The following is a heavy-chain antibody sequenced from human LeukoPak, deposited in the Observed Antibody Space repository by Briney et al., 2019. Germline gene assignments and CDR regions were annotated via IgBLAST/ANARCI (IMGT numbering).Heavy chain of an antibody. Sequence: PGGSLRLSCAASGFTLSSYGMHWVRQAPGKGLEWVAFIRYDGSNKYYADSVKGRFTISRDNSKNTLYLQMNSLRAEDRAVYYCAKDLVSVAGNEYWGQGTLVTVSS. CDR2: IRYDGSNK. CDR3: AKDLVSVAGNEY. J-gene: IGHJ4*02. V-gene: IGHV3-30*02. CDR1: GFTLSSYG. D-gene: IGHD6-19*01.